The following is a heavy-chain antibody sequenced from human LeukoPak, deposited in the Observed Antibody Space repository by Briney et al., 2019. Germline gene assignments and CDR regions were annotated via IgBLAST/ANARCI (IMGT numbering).Heavy chain of an antibody. CDR3: ATLRFLVWFSYYYYMDV. J-gene: IGHJ6*03. CDR2: VDPEDGET. V-gene: IGHV1-69-2*01. Sequence: ASVKVSCKVSGYTFTDYYMHWVQQAPGKGLEWMGLVDPEDGETIYAERFQGRVTITADTSTDTAYMELSSLRSEDTAVYYCATLRFLVWFSYYYYMDVWGKGTTVSVSS. CDR1: GYTFTDYY. D-gene: IGHD3-3*01.